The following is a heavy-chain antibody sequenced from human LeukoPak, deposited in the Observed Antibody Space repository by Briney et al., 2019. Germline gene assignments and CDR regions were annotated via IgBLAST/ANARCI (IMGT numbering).Heavy chain of an antibody. Sequence: GGSLRLSCVASGFTFSGHWMHWVRQAPGKGLVWVSRINTDGSRTTYADSVKGRFTISRDNAKNTLYLQMNSLRAEDTAVYHCVRSLLGEHDYWGQGTLVTVSS. CDR2: INTDGSRT. J-gene: IGHJ4*02. V-gene: IGHV3-74*01. CDR1: GFTFSGHW. CDR3: VRSLLGEHDY. D-gene: IGHD1/OR15-1a*01.